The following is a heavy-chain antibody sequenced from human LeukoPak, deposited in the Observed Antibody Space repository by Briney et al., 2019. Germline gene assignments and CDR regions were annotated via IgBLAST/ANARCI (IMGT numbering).Heavy chain of an antibody. D-gene: IGHD3-10*01. CDR1: GGTFSSYA. CDR2: IIPIFGTA. Sequence: GASVKVSCKASGGTFSSYAISWVRQAPGQGLEWMGGIIPIFGTANYAQKFQGRVTITADESTSTAYMELSSLRSEDTAVYYCARDREQYYYGVFDIWGQGTMVTVSS. CDR3: ARDREQYYYGVFDI. V-gene: IGHV1-69*13. J-gene: IGHJ3*02.